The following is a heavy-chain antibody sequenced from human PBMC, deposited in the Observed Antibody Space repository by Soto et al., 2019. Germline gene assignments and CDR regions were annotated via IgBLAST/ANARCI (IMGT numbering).Heavy chain of an antibody. J-gene: IGHJ4*02. CDR1: GFTFSSYA. CDR2: ISGSGGST. CDR3: ARRGSGSYYDY. V-gene: IGHV3-23*01. D-gene: IGHD1-26*01. Sequence: EVQLLESGGGLVQPGGSLRLSGAASGFTFSSYAMRWVRQAPVKGLEWVSAISGSGGSTYYADSVKGRFTISRDNAKNTLYLQRNSLRAEDTAVYYCARRGSGSYYDYWGQGTLVTVSS.